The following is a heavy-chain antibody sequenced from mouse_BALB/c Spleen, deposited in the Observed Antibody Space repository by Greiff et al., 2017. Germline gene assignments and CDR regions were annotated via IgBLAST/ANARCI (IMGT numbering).Heavy chain of an antibody. D-gene: IGHD4-1*01. Sequence: EVMLVESGGGLVQPGGSRKLSCAASGFTFSSFGMHWVRQAPEKGLEWVAYISSGSSTIYYADTVKGRFTISRDNPKNTLFLQMTSLRSEDTAMYYCALTGTGYAMDYWGQGTSVTVSS. CDR1: GFTFSSFG. CDR3: ALTGTGYAMDY. J-gene: IGHJ4*01. CDR2: ISSGSSTI. V-gene: IGHV5-17*02.